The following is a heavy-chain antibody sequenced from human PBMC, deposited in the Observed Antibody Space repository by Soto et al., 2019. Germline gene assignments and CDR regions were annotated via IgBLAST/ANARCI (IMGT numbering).Heavy chain of an antibody. CDR3: ARDQTGITTAGGGRIDR. J-gene: IGHJ5*02. Sequence: QVQLVESGGGVVQPGRSLRLSCAASGFTFSTHAMHWVRQAPGKGLECVEIVSFDGSNKYYADSVKCRFTISRDNSKNTLYLQMSGLTPEDTAFYYCARDQTGITTAGGGRIDRWGQGTLVTVSS. V-gene: IGHV3-30-3*01. D-gene: IGHD6-13*01. CDR2: VSFDGSNK. CDR1: GFTFSTHA.